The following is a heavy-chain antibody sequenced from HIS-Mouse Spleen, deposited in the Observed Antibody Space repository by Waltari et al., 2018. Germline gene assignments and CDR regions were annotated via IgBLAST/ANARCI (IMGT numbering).Heavy chain of an antibody. D-gene: IGHD4-17*01. CDR2: INHSGST. V-gene: IGHV4-34*01. CDR1: GGSFSGYY. Sequence: QVQLQQWGAGLLKPSETLSLTCAVYGGSFSGYYWSWIRQPPGKGLEWIGEINHSGSTNYNPSLKSRVTISVDTSKNQFSLKLSSVTAADTAVYYCARNRLRSTYYFDYWGQGTLVTVSS. CDR3: ARNRLRSTYYFDY. J-gene: IGHJ4*02.